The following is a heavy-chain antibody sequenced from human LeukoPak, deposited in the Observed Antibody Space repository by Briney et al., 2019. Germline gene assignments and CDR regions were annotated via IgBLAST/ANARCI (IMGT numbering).Heavy chain of an antibody. CDR2: INYRGTT. Sequence: SETLSLTCTVSGGPISSGDYYWGWIRQPPGMGPEWIGSINYRGTTYYNPSLQSRVAISVDTSKNQFSLQLTSVTATDTAVYYCARGRVVPAAIKNWYFDLWGRGTLVTVSS. V-gene: IGHV4-39*07. CDR3: ARGRVVPAAIKNWYFDL. J-gene: IGHJ2*01. CDR1: GGPISSGDYY. D-gene: IGHD2-2*01.